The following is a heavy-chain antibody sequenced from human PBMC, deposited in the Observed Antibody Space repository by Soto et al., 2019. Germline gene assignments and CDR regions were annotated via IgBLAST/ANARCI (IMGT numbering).Heavy chain of an antibody. V-gene: IGHV3-64D*08. CDR3: VKDFRETLDY. Sequence: GGSMRLSCAASGFTFSSYAMHWARQAPGKGLEYVSAISSNGGSTYYADSVKGRFTISRDNSKNTLYLQMSSLRAEDTAVYYCVKDFRETLDYWGQGTLVTVSS. J-gene: IGHJ4*02. CDR2: ISSNGGST. CDR1: GFTFSSYA.